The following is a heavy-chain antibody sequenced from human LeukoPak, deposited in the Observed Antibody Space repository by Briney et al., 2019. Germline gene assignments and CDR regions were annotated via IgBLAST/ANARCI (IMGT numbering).Heavy chain of an antibody. J-gene: IGHJ6*03. CDR3: ARGHCSSTSCPRSYMDV. CDR1: GGSFSGYY. CDR2: INHSGST. D-gene: IGHD2-2*01. V-gene: IGHV4-34*01. Sequence: SETLSLTCAVYGGSFSGYYWSWIRQPPGKGLKWIGEINHSGSTNYNPSLKSRVTISVDTSKNQFSLKLSSVTAADTAVYYCARGHCSSTSCPRSYMDVWGKGTTVTVSS.